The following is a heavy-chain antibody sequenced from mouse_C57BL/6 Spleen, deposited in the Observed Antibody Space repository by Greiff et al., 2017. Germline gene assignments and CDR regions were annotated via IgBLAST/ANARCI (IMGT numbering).Heavy chain of an antibody. CDR3: AREEGYDGFMDY. CDR1: GYTFTDYY. J-gene: IGHJ4*01. Sequence: QVQLQQSGAELVRPGASVKLSCKASGYTFTDYYINWVKQRPGQGLEWIARIYPGSGNTYYNEKFKGKATLTAEKSSSTAYMQLSSLTSEDSAVYFCAREEGYDGFMDYWGQGTSGTVSS. CDR2: IYPGSGNT. V-gene: IGHV1-76*01. D-gene: IGHD2-2*01.